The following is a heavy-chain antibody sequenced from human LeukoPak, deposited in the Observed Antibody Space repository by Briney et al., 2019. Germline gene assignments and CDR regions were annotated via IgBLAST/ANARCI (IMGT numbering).Heavy chain of an antibody. CDR1: GFTFSSYW. D-gene: IGHD1-26*01. Sequence: PGGSLRLSWAASGFTFSSYWMHWVRQAPGKGLVWVSRINSDGSSTSYADSVKGRFTISRDNAKNTLYLQMNSLRAEDTAVYYCARAPRYSGSYYPFDYWGQGTLVTVSS. CDR2: INSDGSST. J-gene: IGHJ4*02. CDR3: ARAPRYSGSYYPFDY. V-gene: IGHV3-74*01.